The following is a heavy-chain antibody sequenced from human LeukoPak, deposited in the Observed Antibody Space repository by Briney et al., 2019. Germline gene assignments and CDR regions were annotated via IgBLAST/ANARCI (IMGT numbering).Heavy chain of an antibody. CDR1: GGSISSSSYY. CDR2: IYYSGST. Sequence: SETLSLTCTVSGGSISSSSYYWGWIRQPPGKGLEWIGSIYYSGSTYYNPSLKSRVTISVDTSKNQFSLKLSSATAADTAVYYCARDLYYYDSSGYLRLWYFDLWGRGTLVTVSS. D-gene: IGHD3-22*01. J-gene: IGHJ2*01. V-gene: IGHV4-39*07. CDR3: ARDLYYYDSSGYLRLWYFDL.